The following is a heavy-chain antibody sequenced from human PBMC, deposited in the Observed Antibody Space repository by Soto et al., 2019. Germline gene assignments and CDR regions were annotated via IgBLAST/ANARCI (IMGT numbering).Heavy chain of an antibody. Sequence: SQTLSLTCTVSGGAISGYYWSGIRPPAEKGLEWIGRINTSGSTNYNPSLKIRVTMSVDASKNQFSLQLISVTAADTAMYYCASGSDWHSFWGHGTLVPVSS. V-gene: IGHV4-4*07. CDR3: ASGSDWHSF. J-gene: IGHJ4*01. D-gene: IGHD6-19*01. CDR2: INTSGST. CDR1: GGAISGYY.